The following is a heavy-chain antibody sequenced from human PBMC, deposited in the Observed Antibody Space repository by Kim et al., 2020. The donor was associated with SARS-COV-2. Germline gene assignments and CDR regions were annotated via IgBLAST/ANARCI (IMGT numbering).Heavy chain of an antibody. V-gene: IGHV3-30*04. CDR2: ISYDGMNE. J-gene: IGHJ3*02. CDR1: GFSFSLYA. Sequence: GGSLRLSCAASGFSFSLYAMHRVRQAPGKGLEWVAHISYDGMNEYYAESVRGRFTISRDNSKNTLFLLMNNLRVEDTALYYCARGARAFDIWGQGTMVTVSS. CDR3: ARGARAFDI.